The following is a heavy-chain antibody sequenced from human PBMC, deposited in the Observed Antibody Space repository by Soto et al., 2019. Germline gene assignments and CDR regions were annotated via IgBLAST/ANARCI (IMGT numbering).Heavy chain of an antibody. V-gene: IGHV3-49*03. CDR1: GFTFGDYA. J-gene: IGHJ6*02. Sequence: GGSLRLSCTASGFTFGDYAMSWFRQAPGKGLEWVGFIRSKAYGGTTENAAAVKRRFTISRDDSKSLAYLQMNSLKTEDTDVYYCTRAALRGYCSGGSCNKYYYYYGMDVWGQGTTVTVSS. CDR2: IRSKAYGGTT. D-gene: IGHD2-15*01. CDR3: TRAALRGYCSGGSCNKYYYYYGMDV.